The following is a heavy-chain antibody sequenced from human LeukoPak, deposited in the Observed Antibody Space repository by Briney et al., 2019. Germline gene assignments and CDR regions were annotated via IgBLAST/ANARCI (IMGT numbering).Heavy chain of an antibody. CDR2: IYTSGST. CDR3: ARGYDSSGYPWAFDI. CDR1: GGSISSYY. J-gene: IGHJ3*02. D-gene: IGHD3-22*01. V-gene: IGHV4-4*07. Sequence: PSEILSLTCTVSGGSISSYYWSWIRQPAGKGLEWIGRIYTSGSTNYNPSLKSRVTISVDKSKNQFSLKLSSVTAADTAVYYCARGYDSSGYPWAFDIWGQGTMVTVSS.